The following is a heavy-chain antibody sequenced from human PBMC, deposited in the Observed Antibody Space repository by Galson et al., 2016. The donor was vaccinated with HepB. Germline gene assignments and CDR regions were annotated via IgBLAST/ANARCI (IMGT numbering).Heavy chain of an antibody. V-gene: IGHV4-61*01. J-gene: IGHJ4*02. CDR2: IQYTGNT. Sequence: ETLSLTCTVSGGSVISDNYYWSWIRQPPGKGLEWIGFIQYTGNTNCNPSLRSRVTISIETSKNQFSLTLSSVTAADTAVYYCARVQNGSSLAYWGLGALVAVSS. CDR1: GGSVISDNYY. CDR3: ARVQNGSSLAY. D-gene: IGHD1-26*01.